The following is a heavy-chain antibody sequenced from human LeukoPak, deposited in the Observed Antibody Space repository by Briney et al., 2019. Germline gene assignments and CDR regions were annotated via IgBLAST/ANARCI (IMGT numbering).Heavy chain of an antibody. CDR3: ARARRTVAARRGYYYYMDV. D-gene: IGHD6-6*01. CDR1: GYTFTSYD. Sequence: ASVKVSCKASGYTFTSYDINWVRQATGQGLEWMGWMNPNSGNTGYAQKFQGRVTMTRNTSISTAYMELSSLRSEDTAVYYCARARRTVAARRGYYYYMDVWGKGTTVTVSS. V-gene: IGHV1-8*01. CDR2: MNPNSGNT. J-gene: IGHJ6*03.